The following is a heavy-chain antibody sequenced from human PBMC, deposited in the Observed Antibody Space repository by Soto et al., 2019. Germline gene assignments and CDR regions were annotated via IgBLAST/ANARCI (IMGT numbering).Heavy chain of an antibody. D-gene: IGHD6-13*01. J-gene: IGHJ3*02. CDR2: IYYSGST. Sequence: SETLSLTCTVSGGSISSGGYYWSWIRQHPGKGLEWIGYIYYSGSTYYNPSLKSRVTISVDTSKNQFSLKLSSVTAADTAVYYCAREIAAAVAFDIWGQGTMVTVSS. CDR3: AREIAAAVAFDI. CDR1: GGSISSGGYY. V-gene: IGHV4-31*03.